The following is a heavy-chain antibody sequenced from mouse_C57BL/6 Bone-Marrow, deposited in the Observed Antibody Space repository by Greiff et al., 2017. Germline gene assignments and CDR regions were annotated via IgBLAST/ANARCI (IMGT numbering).Heavy chain of an antibody. J-gene: IGHJ2*02. Sequence: VQLQQPGAELVKPGASVKMSCKASGYTFTSYWITWVKQRPGQGLEWIGDIYPGSGSTNYNEKFKSKATLTLDTSSSTAYMPLSSLTSEDSAVYYCYYSNSGLAFYFDYWGQGTSLTVSS. V-gene: IGHV1-55*01. CDR3: YYSNSGLAFYFDY. CDR1: GYTFTSYW. CDR2: IYPGSGST. D-gene: IGHD2-5*01.